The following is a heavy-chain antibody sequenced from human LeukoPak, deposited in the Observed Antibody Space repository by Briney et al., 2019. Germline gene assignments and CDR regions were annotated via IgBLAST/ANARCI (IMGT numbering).Heavy chain of an antibody. J-gene: IGHJ6*03. CDR1: GGTFSSYA. CDR3: ARGSIAAAGTGPDYYYYYMDV. Sequence: SVKVSCKASGGTFSSYAISWVRQAPGQGLEWMGGIIPIFGTANYAQKFQGRVTITTDESESTAYMELSSLRSEDTAVYYCARGSIAAAGTGPDYYYYYMDVWGKGTTVTVSS. D-gene: IGHD6-13*01. V-gene: IGHV1-69*05. CDR2: IIPIFGTA.